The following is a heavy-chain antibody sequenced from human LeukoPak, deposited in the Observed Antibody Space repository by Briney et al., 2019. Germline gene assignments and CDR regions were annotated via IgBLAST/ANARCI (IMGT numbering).Heavy chain of an antibody. V-gene: IGHV4-59*12. Sequence: PSETLSLTCTVSGGSISSYYWSWIRQPPGQGLEWIGEIYHSGSANYNPSLKSRVTISVDKSKNQLSLKLISVTAADTAVYYCARDVGTALVTGDYWGQGTLVTVSS. CDR2: IYHSGSA. J-gene: IGHJ4*02. CDR1: GGSISSYY. CDR3: ARDVGTALVTGDY. D-gene: IGHD5-18*01.